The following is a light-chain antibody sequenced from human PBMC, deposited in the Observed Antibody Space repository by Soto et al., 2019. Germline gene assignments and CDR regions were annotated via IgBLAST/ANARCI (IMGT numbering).Light chain of an antibody. Sequence: DIQITQSPSSLSGSAGSSGALTSPASQSISSYLNWYQQKPGKAPKLLIYAASSLQSGVPSRFSGSGSGTDFTLTISSLKPEDFATYYCQVSDATWTFGQGTKVDIK. V-gene: IGKV1-39*01. CDR3: QVSDATWT. CDR2: AAS. CDR1: QSISSY. J-gene: IGKJ1*01.